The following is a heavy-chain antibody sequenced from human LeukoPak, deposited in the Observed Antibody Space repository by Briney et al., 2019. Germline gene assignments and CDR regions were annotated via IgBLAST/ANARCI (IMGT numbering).Heavy chain of an antibody. J-gene: IGHJ5*02. D-gene: IGHD5-18*01. CDR2: IIPIFGTA. Sequence: GASVKVSCKASGGTFSSYAISWVRQAPGQGLEWMGGIIPIFGTANYAQKFQGRVTITADESTSTAYMELSSLRSEDTAVYYCARGGYIDTVKWFDPWGQGTLVTVSS. CDR3: ARGGYIDTVKWFDP. V-gene: IGHV1-69*13. CDR1: GGTFSSYA.